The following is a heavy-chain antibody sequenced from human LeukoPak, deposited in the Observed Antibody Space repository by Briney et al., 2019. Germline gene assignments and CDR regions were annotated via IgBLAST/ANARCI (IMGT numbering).Heavy chain of an antibody. D-gene: IGHD3-3*01. CDR3: ARAGTLEWLSDAEYYFDY. CDR1: GGSIRSGSYY. J-gene: IGHJ4*02. V-gene: IGHV4-61*02. CDR2: IYTSGST. Sequence: PSETLSLTCTVSGGSIRSGSYYWSWIRQPAGKGLEWIGRIYTSGSTNYNPSLKSRVTISVDTSKNQFSLKLSSVTAADTAVYYCARAGTLEWLSDAEYYFDYWGQGTLVTVSS.